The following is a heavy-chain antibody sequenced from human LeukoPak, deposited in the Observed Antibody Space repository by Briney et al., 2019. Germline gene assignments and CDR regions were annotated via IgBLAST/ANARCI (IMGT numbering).Heavy chain of an antibody. CDR3: AKARGSGYPHYFDY. CDR2: ISGSGGST. CDR1: GLTFSSYA. Sequence: GGSLRLSCAASGLTFSSYAMSWVRQAPGKGLEWVSGISGSGGSTYYADSVKGRVTISRDNSKNTPYLQMNSLRAEDTAVYYCAKARGSGYPHYFDYWGQGTLVTVSS. D-gene: IGHD3-22*01. V-gene: IGHV3-23*01. J-gene: IGHJ4*02.